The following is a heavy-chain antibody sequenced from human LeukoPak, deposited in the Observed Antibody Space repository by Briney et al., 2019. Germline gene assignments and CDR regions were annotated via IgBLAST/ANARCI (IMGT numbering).Heavy chain of an antibody. V-gene: IGHV1-2*06. CDR3: ATRAQGDTFYYYYGMDV. D-gene: IGHD3-10*01. J-gene: IGHJ6*02. CDR1: GYTFTGYY. Sequence: ASVKVSCKASGYTFTGYYMHWVRQAPGQGLEWMGRINPNNGGTNYAQKFQGRVTMTEDTSTDTAYMELSSLRSEDTAVYYCATRAQGDTFYYYYGMDVWGQGTTVTVSS. CDR2: INPNNGGT.